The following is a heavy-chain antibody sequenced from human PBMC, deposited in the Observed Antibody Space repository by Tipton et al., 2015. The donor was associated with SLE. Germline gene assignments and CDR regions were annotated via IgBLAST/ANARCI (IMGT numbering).Heavy chain of an antibody. D-gene: IGHD6-19*01. CDR1: GASIGSSSSY. Sequence: TLSLTCTVSGASIGSSSSYWGWIRQPPGKGLEWLGNIYYSGSTYYNPALKSRLTISVDTVKNQFSQKLTSVTAADTAVYYCARGGEWLASFFDYWGQGTLVTVSS. V-gene: IGHV4-39*07. CDR2: IYYSGST. J-gene: IGHJ4*02. CDR3: ARGGEWLASFFDY.